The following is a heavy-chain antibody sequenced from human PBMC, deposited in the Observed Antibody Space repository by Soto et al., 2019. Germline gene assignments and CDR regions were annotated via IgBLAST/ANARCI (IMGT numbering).Heavy chain of an antibody. Sequence: PGESLKISCKGSGYNFRSYWIAWVRQMPGKGLECMGIIYPGDSDIRYSPSFQGQVTISADKSISTAYLQWSSLKASDTAMYYFARHRGYSGYHLGAFHIWGQGTVVTVSS. CDR2: IYPGDSDI. CDR1: GYNFRSYW. D-gene: IGHD5-12*01. V-gene: IGHV5-51*01. J-gene: IGHJ3*02. CDR3: ARHRGYSGYHLGAFHI.